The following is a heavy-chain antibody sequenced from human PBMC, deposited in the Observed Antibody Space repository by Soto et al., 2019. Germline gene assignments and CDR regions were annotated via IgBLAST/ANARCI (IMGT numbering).Heavy chain of an antibody. CDR1: GYTFTGYY. CDR3: ARPTIFGVVPEGYYYGMDV. V-gene: IGHV1-2*02. CDR2: INPNSGGT. Sequence: QVQLVQSGAEVKKPGASVKVSCKASGYTFTGYYMHWVRQAPGQGLEWLGWINPNSGGTNYAQKFQGRVTMTRDTSISTAYMELSRRRSDDTAVYYCARPTIFGVVPEGYYYGMDVWGQGTTVTVSS. D-gene: IGHD3-3*01. J-gene: IGHJ6*02.